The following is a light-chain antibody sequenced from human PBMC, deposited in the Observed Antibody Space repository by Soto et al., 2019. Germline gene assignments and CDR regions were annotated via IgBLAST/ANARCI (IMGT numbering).Light chain of an antibody. Sequence: EIVLTQSPAILSLSPGERATLSCRASQSISTYLSWYQQRPGQAPRLLVYDASKRATDLPARFSGSGSWTDFPLTIRSLEPEDFAVYYCQLRSNWPPPWTFGRGTKVEIK. CDR2: DAS. CDR3: QLRSNWPPPWT. CDR1: QSISTY. V-gene: IGKV3-11*01. J-gene: IGKJ1*01.